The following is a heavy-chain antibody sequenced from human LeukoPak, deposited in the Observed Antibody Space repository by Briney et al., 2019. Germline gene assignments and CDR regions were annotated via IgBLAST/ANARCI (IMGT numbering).Heavy chain of an antibody. CDR1: GGSFSGYY. CDR3: ARVSPATDNYYMDV. Sequence: PSETLSLTCAVYGGSFSGYYWSWIRQPPGKGLEWIGEINHSGSTNYNPSLKSRVTISVDKSKNQFSLKLTSATAADTAMYYCARVSPATDNYYMDVWGKGTTVTVSS. J-gene: IGHJ6*03. CDR2: INHSGST. V-gene: IGHV4-34*01. D-gene: IGHD1-14*01.